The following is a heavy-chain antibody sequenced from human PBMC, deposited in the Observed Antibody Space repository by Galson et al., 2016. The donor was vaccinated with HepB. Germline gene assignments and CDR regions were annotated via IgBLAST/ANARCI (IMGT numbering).Heavy chain of an antibody. CDR3: ARSVLEYDILTGYYRRGADY. D-gene: IGHD3-9*01. CDR2: SGSGGPT. CDR1: GFTFSSYA. V-gene: IGHV3-23*01. Sequence: SLRLSCAASGFTFSSYAMSWVRQAPGKGLEWVSSSGSGGPTYYADSVKGRFTISRDNSKNTLFLQMHSQRADHTAVYYCARSVLEYDILTGYYRRGADYWGQGTLVTVSS. J-gene: IGHJ4*02.